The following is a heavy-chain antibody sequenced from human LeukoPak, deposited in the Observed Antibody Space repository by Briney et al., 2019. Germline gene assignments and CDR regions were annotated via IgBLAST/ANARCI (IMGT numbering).Heavy chain of an antibody. Sequence: QPGGSLRLSCAASGFTVSSNEMSWVRQAPGKGLEWVSSISGGSTYYADSRKGRFTISRDNSNNTLHLQMNSLRAEDTAVYYCKNTLGYCSSTSCYYYYYMDVWGKGTTVTVSS. V-gene: IGHV3-38-3*01. CDR2: ISGGST. D-gene: IGHD2-2*01. CDR1: GFTVSSNE. CDR3: KNTLGYCSSTSCYYYYYMDV. J-gene: IGHJ6*03.